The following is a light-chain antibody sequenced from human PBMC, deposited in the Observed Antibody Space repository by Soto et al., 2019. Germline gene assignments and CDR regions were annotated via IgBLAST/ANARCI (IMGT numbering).Light chain of an antibody. Sequence: QSVLTQPPSASGTPGQRVTISCSGSSSNIGSNTVNWYQQLPGTAPKLLIYTNDQRPSGVPDRLSGSRSGTSASLAISGLQFEDEADYHCSSWDDNLDAVVFGAGTKVTVL. V-gene: IGLV1-44*01. J-gene: IGLJ1*01. CDR3: SSWDDNLDAVV. CDR2: TND. CDR1: SSNIGSNT.